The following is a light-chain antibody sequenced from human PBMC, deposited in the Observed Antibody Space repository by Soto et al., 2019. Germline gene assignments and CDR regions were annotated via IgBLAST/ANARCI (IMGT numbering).Light chain of an antibody. J-gene: IGKJ1*01. Sequence: TQITQSPSTLSASVGDRVTITCRASQSISNWLAWYQQKAGKAPKLLIYKVSNLESGVPARFSGSGFGTEFTLTISSLQPEDFATYYCQQYNSYSWTLGQGTKVDIK. CDR2: KVS. CDR3: QQYNSYSWT. V-gene: IGKV1-5*03. CDR1: QSISNW.